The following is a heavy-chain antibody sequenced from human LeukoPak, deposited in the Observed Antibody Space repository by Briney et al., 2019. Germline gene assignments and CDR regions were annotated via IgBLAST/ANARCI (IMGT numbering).Heavy chain of an antibody. D-gene: IGHD2/OR15-2a*01. V-gene: IGHV1-24*01. CDR2: FDPGSGEN. J-gene: IGHJ4*02. CDR3: ATETHYELSPL. CDR1: GYSFTELS. Sequence: GASVRVSCKVSGYSFTELSTHWVRQAPGKGLEWMGGFDPGSGENIYVQKLQDRVTMTGDTSTNTLYMELSSLRAEDTAVYYCATETHYELSPLWGQGPLATVSS.